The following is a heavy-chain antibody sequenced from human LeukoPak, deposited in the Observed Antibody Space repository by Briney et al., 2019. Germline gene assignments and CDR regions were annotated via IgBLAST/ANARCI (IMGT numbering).Heavy chain of an antibody. CDR2: IYNGGGTT. J-gene: IGHJ4*02. V-gene: IGHV3-53*01. CDR3: ARGAFMGY. CDR1: GFKVSSND. D-gene: IGHD3-10*01. Sequence: GGSLRLSCAVSGFKVSSNDMNWVRQAPGKGLEWVSIIYNGGGTTYYADSVQGRFTISRDNSKNTLYLQMNSLRAEDTALYYCARGAFMGYWGQGTLVTVSS.